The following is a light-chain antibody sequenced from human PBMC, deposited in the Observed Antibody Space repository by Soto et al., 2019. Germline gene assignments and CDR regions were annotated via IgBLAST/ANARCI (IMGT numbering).Light chain of an antibody. CDR1: SRDIGSYNL. CDR3: CSYAGTNTFSFV. Sequence: QSALNQPASVSGSPGQSITVSCTGTSRDIGSYNLVSWYQQQPGKAPKLMIYEGSKRPSGLSNRFSGSKSGNTASLTISGLQAEDEADYVCCSYAGTNTFSFVFGTGTKLTVL. CDR2: EGS. J-gene: IGLJ1*01. V-gene: IGLV2-23*03.